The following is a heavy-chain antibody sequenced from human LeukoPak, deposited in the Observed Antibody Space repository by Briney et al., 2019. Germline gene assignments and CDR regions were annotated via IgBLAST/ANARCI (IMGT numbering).Heavy chain of an antibody. Sequence: PSETLSLTCTVSGGSIGTYYWSWIRQPAGKGLEWIGRVYTSGTTTYNPSLKSRVTMSVDTSKNQFSLKLSSVTAADTAVYHCARHDYHFLSGSFYYYLDVWGKGTTVTVSS. V-gene: IGHV4-4*07. CDR1: GGSIGTYY. CDR3: ARHDYHFLSGSFYYYLDV. D-gene: IGHD3-16*02. CDR2: VYTSGTT. J-gene: IGHJ6*03.